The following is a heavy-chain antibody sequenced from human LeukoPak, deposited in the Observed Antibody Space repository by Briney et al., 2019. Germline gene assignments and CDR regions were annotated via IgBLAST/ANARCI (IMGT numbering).Heavy chain of an antibody. D-gene: IGHD6-19*01. CDR2: ISSSGSTI. CDR1: GFTFSSYE. V-gene: IGHV3-48*03. Sequence: PAGSLRLSCAASGFTFSSYEMNWVRQAPGKGLEWVSYISSSGSTIYYADSVKGRFTISRDNAKNSLYLQMNSLRAEDTAVYYCAREGIAVADYWGQGTLVTVSS. CDR3: AREGIAVADY. J-gene: IGHJ4*02.